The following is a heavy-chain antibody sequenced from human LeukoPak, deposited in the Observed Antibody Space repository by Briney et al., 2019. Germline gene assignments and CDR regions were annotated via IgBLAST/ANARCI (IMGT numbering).Heavy chain of an antibody. CDR3: ARGVLLPD. Sequence: GGSLRLSCVVSGFTFTDYYMTWVRQAPGKGLEWLSYISGNSADINYLDSVRGRFTISRDNAKNSLYLQMNSLRAEDTAVYYCARGVLLPDWGQGTLVTVSS. CDR1: GFTFTDYY. CDR2: ISGNSADI. D-gene: IGHD2-21*02. V-gene: IGHV3-11*06. J-gene: IGHJ4*02.